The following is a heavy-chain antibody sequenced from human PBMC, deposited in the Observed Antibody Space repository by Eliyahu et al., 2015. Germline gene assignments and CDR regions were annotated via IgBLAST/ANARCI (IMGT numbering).Heavy chain of an antibody. Sequence: QLVVSGGGLVQPGGSLRLSCAASXLTXXGYNXNWVRRAPGKGLEWIAXISSSSSTIYYADSVKGRFTISRDNAKDSLYLRMNSLRDEDTAIYYCARDRVAVYGMDVWGQGTTVTVSS. CDR3: ARDRVAVYGMDV. CDR2: ISSSSSTI. V-gene: IGHV3-48*02. CDR1: XLTXXGYN. D-gene: IGHD6-19*01. J-gene: IGHJ6*02.